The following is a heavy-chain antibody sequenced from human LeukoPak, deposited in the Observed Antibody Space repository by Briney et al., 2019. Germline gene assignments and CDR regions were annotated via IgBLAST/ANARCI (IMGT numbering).Heavy chain of an antibody. Sequence: SVKVSCKASGGTFSTYAISWVRQAPGQGLEWMGRIIPVLGVANYAQKFQGRVTISADKSTSTAYMEVSSLRSEDTAVYYCATGIGTLWSGYYHDYWGQGTLVTISS. D-gene: IGHD3-3*01. CDR2: IIPVLGVA. J-gene: IGHJ4*02. CDR1: GGTFSTYA. V-gene: IGHV1-69*04. CDR3: ATGIGTLWSGYYHDY.